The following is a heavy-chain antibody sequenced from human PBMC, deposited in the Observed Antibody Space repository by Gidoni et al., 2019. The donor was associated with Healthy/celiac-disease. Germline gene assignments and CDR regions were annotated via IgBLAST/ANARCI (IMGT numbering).Heavy chain of an antibody. J-gene: IGHJ5*02. CDR3: ARGSSGSLHWFDP. V-gene: IGHV4-59*01. CDR2: IYYSGIT. D-gene: IGHD6-19*01. Sequence: QVQLQESGPGLLKPSETLSLTCTVSGGPISTYYWSWIRQPPGKGLEWIGYIYYSGITNYNPSLKSRVTISVDTLKNQFSLKLSSVSGADTAIYYCARGSSGSLHWFDPWGQGTLVTVSS. CDR1: GGPISTYY.